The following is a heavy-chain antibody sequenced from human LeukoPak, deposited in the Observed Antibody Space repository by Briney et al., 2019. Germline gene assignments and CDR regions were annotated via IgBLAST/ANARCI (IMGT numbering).Heavy chain of an antibody. D-gene: IGHD1-1*01. CDR3: ARVKRNNWNQVMDV. CDR1: GFTFSSYS. J-gene: IGHJ6*04. V-gene: IGHV3-21*01. CDR2: ISSSSSYI. Sequence: TGGSLRLSCAASGFTFSSYSMNWVRQAPGKGLEWVSSISSSSSYIYYADSVKGRFTISRDNAKNSLYLQMNSLRAEDTAVYYCARVKRNNWNQVMDVWGKGTTVTVSS.